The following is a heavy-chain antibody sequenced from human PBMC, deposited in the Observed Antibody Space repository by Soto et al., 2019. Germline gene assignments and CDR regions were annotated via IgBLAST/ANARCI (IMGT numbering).Heavy chain of an antibody. D-gene: IGHD1-26*01. CDR1: GDSIRNSGFY. Sequence: SETLSLTCTVSGDSIRNSGFYWSWIRQPPGKGLEWIGNIYYSGSTYNNPSLKSRVTISVDTSENQFSLKLRSVTAADTAVYYCARRYGGNFDYWGQGTLVTVSS. CDR3: ARRYGGNFDY. V-gene: IGHV4-39*07. CDR2: IYYSGST. J-gene: IGHJ4*02.